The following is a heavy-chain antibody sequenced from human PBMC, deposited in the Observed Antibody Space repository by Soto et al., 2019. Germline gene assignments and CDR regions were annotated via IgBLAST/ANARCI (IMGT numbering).Heavy chain of an antibody. CDR3: AKIPTVTTVEDY. V-gene: IGHV3-30*18. Sequence: GGSLRLSCAASGFTFSSYGMHWVRQAPGKGLEWVAVISYDGSNKYYADSVKGRFTISRDNSKNTLYLQMNSLRVEDTAVYYCAKIPTVTTVEDYWGQGTLVTVSS. J-gene: IGHJ4*02. CDR1: GFTFSSYG. CDR2: ISYDGSNK. D-gene: IGHD4-17*01.